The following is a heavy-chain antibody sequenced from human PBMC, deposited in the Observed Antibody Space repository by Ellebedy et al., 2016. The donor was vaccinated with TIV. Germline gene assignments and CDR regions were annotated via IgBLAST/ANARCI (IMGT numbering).Heavy chain of an antibody. D-gene: IGHD3-10*01. CDR2: IYPGDSDT. J-gene: IGHJ4*02. Sequence: GESLKISCKGSGYSFTSYWIGWVRQMPGKGLEWMGIIYPGDSDTRYSPSFQGQVTMSADKSITTAYLQWSSLKASDTAMYYCARRKDSYGSGSYSFDYWGQGTLVIVSS. CDR3: ARRKDSYGSGSYSFDY. V-gene: IGHV5-51*01. CDR1: GYSFTSYW.